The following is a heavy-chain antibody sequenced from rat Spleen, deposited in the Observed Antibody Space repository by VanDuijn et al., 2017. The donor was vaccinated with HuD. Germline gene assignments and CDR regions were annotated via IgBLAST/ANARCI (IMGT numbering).Heavy chain of an antibody. CDR3: ANAGNWFDY. CDR1: GLSLTSES. Sequence: QVRLKESGPGLVQPSQTLSLTCTVSGLSLTSESVSWIRQPPGKGLEWMGVIWSHGGTDYNSAFKSRLIINRDTSKSQVFLKMTSLQAEDTAMYFCANAGNWFDYWGQGTLVTVSS. V-gene: IGHV2-47*01. CDR2: IWSHGGT. J-gene: IGHJ3*01. D-gene: IGHD5-1*01.